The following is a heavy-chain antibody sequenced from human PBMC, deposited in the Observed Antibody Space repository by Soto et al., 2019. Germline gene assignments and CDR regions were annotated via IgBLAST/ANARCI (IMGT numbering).Heavy chain of an antibody. CDR3: AREVGYGDFSAALLD. V-gene: IGHV1-69*01. CDR1: GGTFSSHS. J-gene: IGHJ1*01. Sequence: VQLMQSGAEVKQPGSSVKVSCTASGGTFSSHSINWVRQAPGQGLEWMGGIITLFGTANYAQNFQGRVTITADQSTSTAYMELNSLRSDATAVYYCAREVGYGDFSAALLDWGQGTLVTVSS. D-gene: IGHD4-17*01. CDR2: IITLFGTA.